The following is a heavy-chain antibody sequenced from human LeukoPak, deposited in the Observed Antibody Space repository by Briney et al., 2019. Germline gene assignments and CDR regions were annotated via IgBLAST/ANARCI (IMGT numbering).Heavy chain of an antibody. D-gene: IGHD3-3*01. CDR2: IYQSGSGSS. J-gene: IGHJ4*02. CDR1: GGSIISSNYY. CDR3: ASTLRFLPYRRFDY. V-gene: IGHV4-39*01. Sequence: KPSETLSLTCSVSGGSIISSNYYWGWIRQPPGKGLEWIGSIYQSGSGSSYYNPSLKSRVTIFRDTSKNQFFLRLSSVTAADTAVYYCASTLRFLPYRRFDYWGQGTLVTVPS.